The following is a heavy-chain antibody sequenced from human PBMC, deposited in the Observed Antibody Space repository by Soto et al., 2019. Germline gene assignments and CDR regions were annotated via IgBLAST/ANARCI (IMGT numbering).Heavy chain of an antibody. D-gene: IGHD4-17*01. CDR2: VYYRGRS. CDR3: VSQRTTVLTQAYFDY. J-gene: IGHJ4*02. V-gene: IGHV4-39*01. CDR1: GGSVTNSSYY. Sequence: SETLSLTCTVSGGSVTNSSYYWGWIRQSPGKGLEWIGSVYYRGRSYSKSSVKSRVTISVDTSKNQFSLNFNSVTASDTALYYCVSQRTTVLTQAYFDYWGPGALVTVS.